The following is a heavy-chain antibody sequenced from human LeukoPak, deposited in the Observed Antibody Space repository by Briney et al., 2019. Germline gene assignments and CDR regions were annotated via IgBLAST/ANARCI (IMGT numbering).Heavy chain of an antibody. CDR3: ARVPMARIRGAFDI. D-gene: IGHD5-24*01. CDR2: IYYGGST. CDR1: GGSISSSSYY. J-gene: IGHJ3*02. V-gene: IGHV4-39*07. Sequence: SETLSLTCTVSGGSISSSSYYWGWIRQPPGKGLEWIGSIYYGGSTYYNPSLKSRVTISVDTSKNQFSLKLSSVTAADTAVYYCARVPMARIRGAFDIWGQGTMVTVSS.